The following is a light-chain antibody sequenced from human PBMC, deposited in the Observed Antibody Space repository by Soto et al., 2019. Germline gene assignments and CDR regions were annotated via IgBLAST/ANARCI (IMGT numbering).Light chain of an antibody. CDR3: QQYGSSPPWT. CDR1: QSVSSNY. J-gene: IGKJ1*01. V-gene: IGKV3-20*01. Sequence: EIGLTQSPATLSLSPGERATLSCRASQSVSSNYLAWYQQKPGLAPRLLIYGASSRATGIPDRFSGSGSGTDFTLTITRLEPEDFAVYYCQQYGSSPPWTFGQGSMVDVK. CDR2: GAS.